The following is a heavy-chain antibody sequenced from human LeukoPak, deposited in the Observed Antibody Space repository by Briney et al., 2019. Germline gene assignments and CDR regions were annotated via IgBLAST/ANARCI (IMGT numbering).Heavy chain of an antibody. J-gene: IGHJ4*02. Sequence: GGPLSLFCAASGFTFSSYWMSWVRQAPGKGLEWVANIKQDGSEKYYVDSVKGRFTISRDNAKNSLYLQMNSLRAEDTAVYYCARDNNWNYGGGFDYWGQGTLVTVSS. CDR2: IKQDGSEK. CDR3: ARDNNWNYGGGFDY. V-gene: IGHV3-7*01. CDR1: GFTFSSYW. D-gene: IGHD1-7*01.